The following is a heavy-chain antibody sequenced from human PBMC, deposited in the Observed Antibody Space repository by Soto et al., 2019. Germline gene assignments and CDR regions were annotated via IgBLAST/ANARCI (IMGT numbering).Heavy chain of an antibody. CDR3: ARVSGWLDEYFQH. Sequence: PSETLSLTYTVSGGSISSYYWSWIRQSPGKGLEWIGYIYYSGGTNYAQKFQGRVTMTRDTSISTAYMELSRLRSDDTAVYYCARVSGWLDEYFQHWGQGTLVTVSS. V-gene: IGHV4-59*01. D-gene: IGHD6-19*01. J-gene: IGHJ1*01. CDR1: GGSISSYY. CDR2: IYYSGGT.